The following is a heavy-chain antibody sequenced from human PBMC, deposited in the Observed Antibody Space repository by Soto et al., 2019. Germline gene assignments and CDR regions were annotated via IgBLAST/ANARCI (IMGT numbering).Heavy chain of an antibody. Sequence: SVKVSCKASGYIFTKYGVHWVRQAPGQRLEWMGWINAGDGNTKYSRSFQGRVTITRYTSASTAYMELSSLRSEDTAVYYCVRDGAVAGNINFDLWGQGTLVTVSS. V-gene: IGHV1-3*01. CDR1: GYIFTKYG. D-gene: IGHD6-19*01. CDR3: VRDGAVAGNINFDL. CDR2: INAGDGNT. J-gene: IGHJ4*02.